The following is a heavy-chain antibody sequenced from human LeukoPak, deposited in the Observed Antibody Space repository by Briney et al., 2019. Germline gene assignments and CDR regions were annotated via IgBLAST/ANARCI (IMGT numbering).Heavy chain of an antibody. J-gene: IGHJ6*03. Sequence: SQTLSLTCAISGDSVSSNSAARNWIRQSPSRGLEWLGRTYYRSKWYNDYAVSVKSRITINPDTSKNQFSLQLNSVTPEDTAVYYCARGVPAVAGQTYYYYYMDVWGKGTTVTVSS. D-gene: IGHD6-19*01. CDR2: TYYRSKWYN. CDR3: ARGVPAVAGQTYYYYYMDV. V-gene: IGHV6-1*01. CDR1: GDSVSSNSAA.